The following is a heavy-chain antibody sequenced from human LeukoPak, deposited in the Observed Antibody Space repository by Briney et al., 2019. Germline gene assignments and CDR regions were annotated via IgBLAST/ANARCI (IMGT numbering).Heavy chain of an antibody. Sequence: GASVKVSCKASGYTFTSYGISWVRQAAGQGLEWMGWISAYNGNTNYAQKLQGRVTMTTDTSTSTAYMELRSLRSDDTAVYYCARDPVYDFWSSYNMGWDYWGQGTLVTVSS. CDR3: ARDPVYDFWSSYNMGWDY. CDR1: GYTFTSYG. J-gene: IGHJ4*02. D-gene: IGHD3-3*01. V-gene: IGHV1-18*01. CDR2: ISAYNGNT.